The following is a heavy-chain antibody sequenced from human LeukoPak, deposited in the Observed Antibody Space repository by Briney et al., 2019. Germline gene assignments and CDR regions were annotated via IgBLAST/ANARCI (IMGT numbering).Heavy chain of an antibody. CDR2: IIPILGIA. CDR1: GCTFSSYA. V-gene: IGHV1-69*04. D-gene: IGHD2-2*01. J-gene: IGHJ5*02. CDR3: ARDVGGYCSSTSCQRINWFDP. Sequence: SVKVTCKASGCTFSSYAISWVRQAPGQGLDWMGRIIPILGIANYAQKLQGRVMLTAEKSTSTDYMELSSLRSVDTAVYYCARDVGGYCSSTSCQRINWFDPWGQGTLVTVSS.